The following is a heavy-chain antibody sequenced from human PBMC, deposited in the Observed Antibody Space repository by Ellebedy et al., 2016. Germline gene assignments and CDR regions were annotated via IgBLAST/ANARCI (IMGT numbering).Heavy chain of an antibody. Sequence: SLKISXATSGFIFDDYAIHWVRRAPGKGLEWVSGIHWNSDVIGYADSVKGRFTISRDNAKNSLYLQMDSLRAEDTAVYFCARETGNTWFNNYYYYMDVWGKGTTVTVSS. D-gene: IGHD1/OR15-1a*01. V-gene: IGHV3-9*01. CDR2: IHWNSDVI. CDR3: ARETGNTWFNNYYYYMDV. J-gene: IGHJ6*03. CDR1: GFIFDDYA.